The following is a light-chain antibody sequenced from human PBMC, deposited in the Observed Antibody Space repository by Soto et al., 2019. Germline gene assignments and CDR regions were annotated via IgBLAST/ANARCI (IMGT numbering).Light chain of an antibody. CDR1: QSISIY. V-gene: IGKV1-39*01. CDR3: QQSYSTPGL. Sequence: DIQMTQSPSSLSASVGDRVTITCRASQSISIYLNWYQQKPGKAPKLLIYAASSLQSGVPSRFSGSGSGTDFTLTISSLQPEDFATYYCQQSYSTPGLFGQGTKVDVK. J-gene: IGKJ1*01. CDR2: AAS.